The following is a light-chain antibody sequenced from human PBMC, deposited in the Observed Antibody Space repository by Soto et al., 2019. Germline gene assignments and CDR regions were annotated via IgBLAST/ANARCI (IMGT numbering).Light chain of an antibody. CDR3: QHYGSPGRT. J-gene: IGKJ1*01. CDR1: QSVSSSY. CDR2: GAS. V-gene: IGKV3-20*01. Sequence: VLTQSAGTLSLSPRERATLSCRASQSVSSSYLAWHQQKPGQAPRLLIYGASSRATGIPDRFSGSGSGTDFTLTISRLEAEDVAVYYCQHYGSPGRTFGQGTKVDI.